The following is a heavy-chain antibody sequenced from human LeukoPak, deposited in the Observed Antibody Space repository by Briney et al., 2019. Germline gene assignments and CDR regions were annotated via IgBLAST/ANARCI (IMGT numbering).Heavy chain of an antibody. V-gene: IGHV3-74*03. Sequence: PGRSLRLSCAASGFTFSSSWMHWVRQAPGTGPVWVSRINSEGSHIAYADSVKGRFTISRDNARNTVYLQMNSLRAEDTAVYYCRYFLPHFDYWGQGTLVTVSS. CDR1: GFTFSSSW. J-gene: IGHJ4*02. D-gene: IGHD2/OR15-2a*01. CDR3: RYFLPHFDY. CDR2: INSEGSHI.